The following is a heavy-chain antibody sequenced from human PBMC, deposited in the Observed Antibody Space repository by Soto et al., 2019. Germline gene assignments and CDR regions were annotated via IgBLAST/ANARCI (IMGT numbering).Heavy chain of an antibody. CDR1: GYTFTHYY. J-gene: IGHJ4*02. CDR2: INPASGST. Sequence: QVQLVQSGAEVKKPGASVKLSCRTSGYTFTHYYIHLLRQAPGQGLEWLAIINPASGSTNYAQAFQGRVTLTVDTSTTPVHMELSGLRAEATAIFYCARDLAAGDHWGQGTLLTVSS. D-gene: IGHD6-13*01. V-gene: IGHV1-46*03. CDR3: ARDLAAGDH.